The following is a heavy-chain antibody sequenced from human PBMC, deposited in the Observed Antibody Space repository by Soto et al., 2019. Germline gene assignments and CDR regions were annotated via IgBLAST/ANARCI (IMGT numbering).Heavy chain of an antibody. J-gene: IGHJ3*02. D-gene: IGHD2-8*01. CDR1: GFTVSSNY. Sequence: EVQLVESGGGLIQPGGSLRLSCAASGFTVSSNYMSWVRQAPGKGLEWVSVIYSGGSTYYADSVKGRFTISRDNSKNTLYLQMNSLRAEDTAVYYCARDSVLSADAFDIWGQGTMVTVSS. V-gene: IGHV3-53*01. CDR3: ARDSVLSADAFDI. CDR2: IYSGGST.